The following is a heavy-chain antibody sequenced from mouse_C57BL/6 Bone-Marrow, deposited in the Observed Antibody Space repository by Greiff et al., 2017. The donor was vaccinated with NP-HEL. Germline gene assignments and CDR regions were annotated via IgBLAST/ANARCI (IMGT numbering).Heavy chain of an antibody. CDR3: TRYSWNYFDY. J-gene: IGHJ2*01. CDR2: IDPENGDT. CDR1: GFNIKDDY. V-gene: IGHV14-4*01. D-gene: IGHD1-1*01. Sequence: VQLQQSGAELVRPGASVKLSCTASGFNIKDDYMHWVKQRPEQGLEWIGWIDPENGDTEYASKFQGKATITADTSSNTAYLQLSSLTSEDTAVYYCTRYSWNYFDYWGQGTTLTVSS.